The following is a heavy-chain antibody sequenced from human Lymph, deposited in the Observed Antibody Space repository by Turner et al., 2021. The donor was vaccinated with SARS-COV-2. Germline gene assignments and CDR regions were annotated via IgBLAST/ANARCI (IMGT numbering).Heavy chain of an antibody. CDR2: INPMLEIA. Sequence: VQLVQSGAEVKKPGSSVKVSCKASGGTFSSYAISWVRQAPGQGLEWMGGINPMLEIANYAQKFQGRVTITTDKSTSTAYMELSSLRSEDTAVYYCARDVTGPLGYWGQGTLVTVSS. V-gene: IGHV1-69*10. J-gene: IGHJ4*02. D-gene: IGHD1-20*01. CDR3: ARDVTGPLGY. CDR1: GGTFSSYA.